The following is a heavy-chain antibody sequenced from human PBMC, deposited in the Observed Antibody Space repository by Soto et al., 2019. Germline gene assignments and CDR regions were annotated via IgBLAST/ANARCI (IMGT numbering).Heavy chain of an antibody. CDR1: GFTFSSYA. Sequence: GGSLRLSCAASGFTFSSYAMSWVRQAPGKGLEWVSAISGSGGSTYYADSVKGRFTISRDNSKNTLYLQMNSLRAEDTAVYYCATKGGSFYDFWSGYTYWGQGTLVTVS. J-gene: IGHJ4*02. V-gene: IGHV3-23*01. CDR2: ISGSGGST. CDR3: ATKGGSFYDFWSGYTY. D-gene: IGHD3-3*01.